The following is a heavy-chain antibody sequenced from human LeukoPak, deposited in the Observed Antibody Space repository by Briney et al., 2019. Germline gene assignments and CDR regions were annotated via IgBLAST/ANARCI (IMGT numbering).Heavy chain of an antibody. D-gene: IGHD4-11*01. V-gene: IGHV4-59*01. CDR3: ARATYRATPYYYYYMDV. J-gene: IGHJ6*03. CDR2: IYYSGST. Sequence: PSETLSLTCTVSGGSISSYYWSWIRQPPGKGLEWIGYIYYSGSTNYNPSLKSRVTISVDTSKNQFSLKLSSVTAADTAVYYCARATYRATPYYYYYMDVWGKGTTATISS. CDR1: GGSISSYY.